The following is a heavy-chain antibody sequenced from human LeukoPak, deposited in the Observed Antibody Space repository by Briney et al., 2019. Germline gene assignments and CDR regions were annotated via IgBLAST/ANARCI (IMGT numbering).Heavy chain of an antibody. CDR3: ARGDGAHYFDY. D-gene: IGHD4-17*01. V-gene: IGHV4-30-2*01. CDR1: GGSISSGGYS. Sequence: SETLSLTCAVSGGSISSGGYSLSWIRQPPGKGLEWIGYIYHSGSTYYNPSLKSRVTISVDRSKNQFSLKLSSVTAADTAVYYCARGDGAHYFDYWGQGTLVTVSS. CDR2: IYHSGST. J-gene: IGHJ4*02.